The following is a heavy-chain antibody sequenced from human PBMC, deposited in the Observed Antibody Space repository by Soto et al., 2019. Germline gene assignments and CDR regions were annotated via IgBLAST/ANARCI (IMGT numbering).Heavy chain of an antibody. Sequence: QVQLVQSGAEVKKPGASVKVSCKASGYTFTSYYMHWVRQAPGQGLEWMGIINPSGGSTSYAQKFQGRVTMTRDTSTSTVYMELSSLRSEDTAVYYCAKVPWQWELLREVEGDTHFDYWGQGTLVTVSS. V-gene: IGHV1-46*01. D-gene: IGHD1-26*01. CDR3: AKVPWQWELLREVEGDTHFDY. J-gene: IGHJ4*02. CDR2: INPSGGST. CDR1: GYTFTSYY.